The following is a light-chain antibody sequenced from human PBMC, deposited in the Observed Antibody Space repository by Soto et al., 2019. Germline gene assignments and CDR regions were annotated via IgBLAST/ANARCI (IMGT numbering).Light chain of an antibody. J-gene: IGKJ2*03. Sequence: DIQLTESPSSLSASVGHRVTITCGASQGINSYLAWYQQKPGKAPKTLIYAASTLQSGVPSRFSGSASGTDFTLTISCLQSEDVATYYCQHGYVAPYSFGQGTKVDIK. CDR2: AAS. V-gene: IGKV1-9*01. CDR1: QGINSY. CDR3: QHGYVAPYS.